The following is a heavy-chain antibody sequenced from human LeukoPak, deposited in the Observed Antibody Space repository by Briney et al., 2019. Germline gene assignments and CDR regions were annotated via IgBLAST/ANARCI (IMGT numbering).Heavy chain of an antibody. J-gene: IGHJ4*02. V-gene: IGHV1-18*01. D-gene: IGHD3-22*01. CDR2: ISAYNGNT. Sequence: GASVKVSCRASGYTFTSYGISWVRQAPGQGLEWMGWISAYNGNTNYAQKLQGRVTMTTDTSTSTAYMELRSLRSDDTAVYYCARGPPYYYDSSGYYLNYWGQGTLVTVSS. CDR1: GYTFTSYG. CDR3: ARGPPYYYDSSGYYLNY.